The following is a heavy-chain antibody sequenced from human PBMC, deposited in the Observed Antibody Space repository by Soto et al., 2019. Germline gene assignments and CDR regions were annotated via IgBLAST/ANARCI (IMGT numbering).Heavy chain of an antibody. CDR2: IYYSGNT. CDR1: GGSISSGDYY. Sequence: SETLSLTCTVSGGSISSGDYYWSWIRQPPGKGLEWIAYIYYSGNTYYNPSLKSRVTISLDTSKNQFSLVLSSVTAADTAVYYCARVSRCRDPLLYFAPWGQGTLVTVSA. V-gene: IGHV4-30-4*01. J-gene: IGHJ5*02. D-gene: IGHD4-17*01. CDR3: ARVSRCRDPLLYFAP.